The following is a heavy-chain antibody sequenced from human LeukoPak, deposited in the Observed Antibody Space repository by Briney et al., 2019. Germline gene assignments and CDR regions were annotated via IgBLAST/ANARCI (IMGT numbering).Heavy chain of an antibody. Sequence: ASVKVSCKASGYTLTPYGISWVRQAPGQGLERMGWISAYNGNTHYAQKLQGRDTMTTDTSTSTAYMELRSLRSYTTAVYYCARDARYSSGWHRNHAFDNCGQGTLVTVSS. CDR1: GYTLTPYG. V-gene: IGHV1-18*01. D-gene: IGHD6-19*01. CDR2: ISAYNGNT. J-gene: IGHJ4*02. CDR3: ARDARYSSGWHRNHAFDN.